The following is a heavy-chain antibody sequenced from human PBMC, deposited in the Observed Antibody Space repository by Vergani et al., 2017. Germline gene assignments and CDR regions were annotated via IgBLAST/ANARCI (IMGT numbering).Heavy chain of an antibody. J-gene: IGHJ6*03. D-gene: IGHD5-24*01. CDR2: IIPIFGTA. CDR3: ASSVEMATIPLYYYYMDV. Sequence: QVQLVQSGAEVKTPGSSVKVSCKASGGTFSSYAISWVRQAPGQGLEWMGGIIPIFGTANYAQKFQGRVTITADESTSTAYMELSSLRSEDTAVYYCASSVEMATIPLYYYYMDVWGKGTTVTVSS. CDR1: GGTFSSYA. V-gene: IGHV1-69*01.